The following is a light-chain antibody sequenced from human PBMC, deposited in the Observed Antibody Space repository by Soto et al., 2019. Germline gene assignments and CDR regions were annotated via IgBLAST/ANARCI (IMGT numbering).Light chain of an antibody. CDR3: HHRSNWPS. CDR1: QSVSSS. Sequence: EIVLTQSPATLSLSPGERATLACRASQSVSSSLAWYQQKPGQAPRLLIYDASNRATDIPARFIGSGSGTAFTLTISRLEPEDFAVDYGHHRSNWPSLGPGTKVYTK. J-gene: IGKJ3*01. CDR2: DAS. V-gene: IGKV3-11*01.